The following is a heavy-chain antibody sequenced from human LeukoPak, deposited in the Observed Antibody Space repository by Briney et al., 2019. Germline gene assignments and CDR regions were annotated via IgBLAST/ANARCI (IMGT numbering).Heavy chain of an antibody. CDR3: AKDFGRGFGDYPAGSALDI. V-gene: IGHV3-23*01. Sequence: PGGSLRLSCAASGFTFSSHAINWVRQAPGKGLEWVSIISGSGTGTHYADSVKGRFTISRDNSKNELYLQMNSLTADDTAVYYCAKDFGRGFGDYPAGSALDIWGQGTVITVSA. CDR2: ISGSGTGT. J-gene: IGHJ3*02. D-gene: IGHD4-17*01. CDR1: GFTFSSHA.